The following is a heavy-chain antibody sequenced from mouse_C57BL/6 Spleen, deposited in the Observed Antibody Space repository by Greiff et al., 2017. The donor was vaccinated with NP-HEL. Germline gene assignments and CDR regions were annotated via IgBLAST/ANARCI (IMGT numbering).Heavy chain of an antibody. J-gene: IGHJ4*01. CDR2: INPYNGGT. Sequence: VHVKQSGPVLVKPGASVKMSCKASGYTFTDYYMNWVKQSHGKSLEWIGVINPYNGGTSYNQKFKGKATLTVDKSSSTAYMELNSLTSEDSAVYYCARPYDYDYAMDYWGQGTSVTVSS. CDR1: GYTFTDYY. CDR3: ARPYDYDYAMDY. V-gene: IGHV1-19*01. D-gene: IGHD2-4*01.